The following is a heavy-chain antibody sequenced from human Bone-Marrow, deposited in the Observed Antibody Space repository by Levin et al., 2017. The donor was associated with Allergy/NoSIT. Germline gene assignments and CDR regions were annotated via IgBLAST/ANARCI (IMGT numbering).Heavy chain of an antibody. D-gene: IGHD3-22*01. CDR2: INQSGST. CDR1: GGSFSGSY. Sequence: SETLSLTCAVYGGSFSGSYWSWIRQPPGKGLEWIGDINQSGSTNYSPPLKSRVTISIDTSKNQFSLKLNSVTAADTAVYYCARIKYYYDNSGSYFHDRFDIWGQGTMVTVSS. CDR3: ARIKYYYDNSGSYFHDRFDI. J-gene: IGHJ3*02. V-gene: IGHV4-34*01.